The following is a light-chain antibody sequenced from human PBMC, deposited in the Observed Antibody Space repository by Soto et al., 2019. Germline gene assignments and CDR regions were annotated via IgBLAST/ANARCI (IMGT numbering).Light chain of an antibody. V-gene: IGKV3-20*01. CDR1: QTIRSNY. CDR2: GAS. J-gene: IGKJ1*01. CDR3: QQYGSSQWT. Sequence: EIVLTQSPGTLSLSPGERATLSCRASQTIRSNYLAWYQQRPGQAPRLLIYGASSRATDIPDRFSGSASGTDFTLTILRLEPDHLAVYYCQQYGSSQWTFGKGTKVDIK.